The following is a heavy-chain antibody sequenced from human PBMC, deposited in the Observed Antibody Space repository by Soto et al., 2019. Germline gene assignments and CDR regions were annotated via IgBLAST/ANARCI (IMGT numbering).Heavy chain of an antibody. CDR3: ARVEGANCSGGSCWGEFDY. CDR2: IYTSGST. Sequence: SETLSLTCTVSGGSISSYYWSWIRQPAGKGLEWIGRIYTSGSTNYNPSLKSRVTMSVDTSKNQFSLKLSSVTAADTAVYYCARVEGANCSGGSCWGEFDYWGQGTLVTVSS. J-gene: IGHJ4*02. V-gene: IGHV4-4*07. CDR1: GGSISSYY. D-gene: IGHD2-15*01.